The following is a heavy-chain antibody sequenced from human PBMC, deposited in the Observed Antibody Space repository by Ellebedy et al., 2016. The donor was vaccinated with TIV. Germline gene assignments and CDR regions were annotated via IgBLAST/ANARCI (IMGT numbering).Heavy chain of an antibody. V-gene: IGHV1-46*04. D-gene: IGHD5-18*01. Sequence: AALVKVSCKASGYTFTSYYMHWVRQAPGQGLEWMGIINPSGGSTSYAQKLQGRVTMTRDTSTSTVYMELSSLRSEDTAVYYCARELRGSSQYSYKDYWGQGTLVTVSS. J-gene: IGHJ4*02. CDR3: ARELRGSSQYSYKDY. CDR2: INPSGGST. CDR1: GYTFTSYY.